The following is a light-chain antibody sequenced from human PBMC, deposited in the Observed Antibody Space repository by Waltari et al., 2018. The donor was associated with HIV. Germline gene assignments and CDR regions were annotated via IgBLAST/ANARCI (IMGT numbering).Light chain of an antibody. CDR2: AAS. CDR1: QSISSY. Sequence: DIQLTPSPSSLSASVGDRVTIPCRASQSISSYLNWYQQKPGKAPKVLIYAASSLQSGVPSRFSGSGSGTDFTRTISSLQPEDVATYYCQQSYSTPVTFGGGTKVEIK. J-gene: IGKJ4*01. V-gene: IGKV1-39*01. CDR3: QQSYSTPVT.